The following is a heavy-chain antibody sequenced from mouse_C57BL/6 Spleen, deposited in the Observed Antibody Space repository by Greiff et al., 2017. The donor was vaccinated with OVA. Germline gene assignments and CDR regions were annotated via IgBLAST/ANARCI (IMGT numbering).Heavy chain of an antibody. Sequence: QVHVKQSGAELVKPGASVKLSCKASGYTFTSYWMHWVKQRPGRGLEWIGRIDPNSGGTKYNEKFKSKATLTVDKPSSTAYMQLSSLTSEDSAVYYCARDYYGSSYVGWYFDVWGTGTTVTVSS. CDR2: IDPNSGGT. CDR1: GYTFTSYW. V-gene: IGHV1-72*01. D-gene: IGHD1-1*01. CDR3: ARDYYGSSYVGWYFDV. J-gene: IGHJ1*03.